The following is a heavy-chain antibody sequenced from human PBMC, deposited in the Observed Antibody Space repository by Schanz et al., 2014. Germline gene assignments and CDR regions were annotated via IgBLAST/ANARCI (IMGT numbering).Heavy chain of an antibody. V-gene: IGHV3-30*18. CDR3: AKLNQQLVFPYYYGMDV. Sequence: VQLVESGGSVVQPGRSLRLSCAGSGFSFSDYGMHWVRQAPGRGLEWVAVISYHGSEKYYADSVKGRFTISRDNSKNTLYLQMNSLRAEDTAVYYCAKLNQQLVFPYYYGMDVWGQGTTVTVSS. CDR2: ISYHGSEK. D-gene: IGHD6-13*01. CDR1: GFSFSDYG. J-gene: IGHJ6*02.